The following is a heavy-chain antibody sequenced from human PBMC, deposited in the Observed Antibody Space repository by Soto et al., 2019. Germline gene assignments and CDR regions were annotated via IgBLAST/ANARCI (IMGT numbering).Heavy chain of an antibody. J-gene: IGHJ6*02. CDR1: GFSFRGYG. CDR3: AKERRTMGFYYYDYGVDV. D-gene: IGHD1-1*01. Sequence: GGSLRLSCAAFGFSFRGYGMHWVRRAPGKGLEWVAVIWYDGSKEYYADSLKGRFTISRDNSKNTLYLQVNSLRSEDTAVYYCAKERRTMGFYYYDYGVDVWGQGTTVTVS. CDR2: IWYDGSKE. V-gene: IGHV3-30*02.